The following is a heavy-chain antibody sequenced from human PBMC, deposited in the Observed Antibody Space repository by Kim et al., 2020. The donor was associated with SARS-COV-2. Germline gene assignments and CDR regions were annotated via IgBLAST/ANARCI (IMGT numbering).Heavy chain of an antibody. Sequence: ASVKVSCKASGYTFTSYYMHWVRQAPGQGLEWMGIINPSGGSTSYAQKFQGRVTMTRDTSTSTVYMELSSLRSEDTAVYYCARHYVDTAMVTYLDYWGQGTLVTVSS. J-gene: IGHJ4*02. V-gene: IGHV1-46*01. CDR1: GYTFTSYY. D-gene: IGHD5-18*01. CDR3: ARHYVDTAMVTYLDY. CDR2: INPSGGST.